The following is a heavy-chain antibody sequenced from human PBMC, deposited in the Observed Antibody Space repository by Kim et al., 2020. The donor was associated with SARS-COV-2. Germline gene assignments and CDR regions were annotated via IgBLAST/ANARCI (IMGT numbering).Heavy chain of an antibody. CDR3: ARTVAGSGNYFPSRKDY. J-gene: IGHJ4*02. CDR1: GFTFSSYW. D-gene: IGHD3-10*01. Sequence: GGSLRLSCAASGFTFSSYWMNWVRQAPGKGLEWVANIKKDGSEKYYVDSVKGRFTISRDNAKNSLYLQMNSLRAEDTAMYYCARTVAGSGNYFPSRKDYWGQGTLVTVSS. V-gene: IGHV3-7*01. CDR2: IKKDGSEK.